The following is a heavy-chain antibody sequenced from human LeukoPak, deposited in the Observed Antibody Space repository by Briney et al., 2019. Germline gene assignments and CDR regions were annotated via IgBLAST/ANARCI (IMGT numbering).Heavy chain of an antibody. D-gene: IGHD6-13*01. V-gene: IGHV3-7*03. CDR1: GFTFSRNW. Sequence: SGGSLRLSCVASGFTFSRNWMNWVRQAPGKGLEWVANIKQDGSEKYYVDSVKGRFTISRDNSKNSLFLQMNTLRTEDTALYYCAKAEQQFSYTYDAFDIWGQGTMVTVSS. CDR2: IKQDGSEK. CDR3: AKAEQQFSYTYDAFDI. J-gene: IGHJ3*02.